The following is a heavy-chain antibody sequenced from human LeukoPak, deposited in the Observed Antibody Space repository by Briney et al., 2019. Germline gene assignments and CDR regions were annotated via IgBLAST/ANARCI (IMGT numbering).Heavy chain of an antibody. CDR2: ISPDGSDK. CDR1: GFTFSTYW. V-gene: IGHV3-7*01. D-gene: IGHD2-15*01. Sequence: GGSLRLSCIASGFTFSTYWMNWVRQAPGKGLERVGTISPDGSDKYYVDSVKGRFTISRDNAKTSLYLQINSLRADDTALYFCARGIVVVVGASDHFDYWGQGTLITVSS. CDR3: ARGIVVVVGASDHFDY. J-gene: IGHJ4*02.